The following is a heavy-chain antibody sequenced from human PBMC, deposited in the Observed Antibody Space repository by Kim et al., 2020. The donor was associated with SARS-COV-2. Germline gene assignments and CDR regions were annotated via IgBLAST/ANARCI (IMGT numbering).Heavy chain of an antibody. CDR3: VRSHYDTSGYYYETFDY. CDR1: GFTFSRYW. J-gene: IGHJ4*02. CDR2: IKQDGSQK. Sequence: GGSLRLSCAASGFTFSRYWMSWVRQAPGKGLEWVANIKQDGSQKYYVDSVKGRFTISRDNAKNSLYLQLNSLRAEDTAVYYCVRSHYDTSGYYYETFDYWGQGTLVTVSS. V-gene: IGHV3-7*01. D-gene: IGHD3-22*01.